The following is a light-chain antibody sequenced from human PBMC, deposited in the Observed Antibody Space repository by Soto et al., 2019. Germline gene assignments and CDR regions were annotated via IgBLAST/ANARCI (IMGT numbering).Light chain of an antibody. CDR3: QTWGSGIRV. J-gene: IGLJ3*02. V-gene: IGLV4-69*01. Sequence: QPVLTQSPSASASLGASVKLTCTLSSGHSSDAIAWHQQQPEKGPRYLMKLNSDGSHSKGDGIPDRFSGSSSGAERYLTISSLQSEDEADYYCQTWGSGIRVFGGGTKVTVL. CDR1: SGHSSDA. CDR2: LNSDGSH.